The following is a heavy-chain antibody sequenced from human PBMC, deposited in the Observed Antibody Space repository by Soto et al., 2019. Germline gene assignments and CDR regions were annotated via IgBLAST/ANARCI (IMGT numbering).Heavy chain of an antibody. CDR1: GYTFTSYD. D-gene: IGHD4-4*01. CDR3: ARRELTTVTSYYYYYYMDV. J-gene: IGHJ6*03. Sequence: ASVKVSCKASGYTFTSYDINWVRQATGQGLEWMGWMNPNSGNTGYAQKFQGRVTMTRNTSISTAYMELSSLRSEDTAVYYCARRELTTVTSYYYYYYMDVWGKGTTVTVSS. V-gene: IGHV1-8*01. CDR2: MNPNSGNT.